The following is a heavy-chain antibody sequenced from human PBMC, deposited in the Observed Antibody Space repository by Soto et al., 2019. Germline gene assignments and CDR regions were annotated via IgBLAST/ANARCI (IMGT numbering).Heavy chain of an antibody. CDR3: ARDPYDFWSGYLYYYYMDV. Sequence: GASVKVSCKASGYTFTSYYMHWVRQAPGQGLEWMGTINPSGGSTSYAQKFQGRVTMTRDTSTSTVYMELSSLRSEDTAVYYCARDPYDFWSGYLYYYYMDVWGKGTTVTVSS. J-gene: IGHJ6*03. CDR1: GYTFTSYY. D-gene: IGHD3-3*01. V-gene: IGHV1-46*03. CDR2: INPSGGST.